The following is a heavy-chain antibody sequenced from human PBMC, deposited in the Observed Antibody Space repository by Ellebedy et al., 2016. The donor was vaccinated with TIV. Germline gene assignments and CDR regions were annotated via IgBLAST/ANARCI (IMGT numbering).Heavy chain of an antibody. J-gene: IGHJ4*02. D-gene: IGHD6-19*01. Sequence: GGSLRLSXEASGFTFSSYGMHWVRQAPGKGLEWVAVISYDGSNKYYADSVKGRFTISRDNSKNTLYLQMNSLRAEDTAVYYCAKDTARSVSQVADLRIFDYWGQGTLVTVSS. CDR1: GFTFSSYG. CDR2: ISYDGSNK. V-gene: IGHV3-30*18. CDR3: AKDTARSVSQVADLRIFDY.